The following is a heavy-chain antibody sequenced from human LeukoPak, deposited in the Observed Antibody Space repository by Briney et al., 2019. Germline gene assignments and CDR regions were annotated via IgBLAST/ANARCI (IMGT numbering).Heavy chain of an antibody. CDR2: INHSGST. V-gene: IGHV4-34*01. Sequence: SETLSLTCAVYGGSFSGYYWSWIRQPPGKGLEWIGEINHSGSTNYNPSLKSRVTISVDTSKNQFSLKLSPVTAADTAVYYCARGLGFGEFSRWFDPWGQGTLVTVSS. CDR3: ARGLGFGEFSRWFDP. D-gene: IGHD3-10*01. CDR1: GGSFSGYY. J-gene: IGHJ5*02.